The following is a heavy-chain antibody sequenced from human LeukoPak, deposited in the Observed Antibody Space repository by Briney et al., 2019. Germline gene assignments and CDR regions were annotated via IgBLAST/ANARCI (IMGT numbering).Heavy chain of an antibody. CDR2: TYPGDSDT. V-gene: IGHV5-51*01. CDR3: ARHQGSNYGLDV. Sequence: GESLKISCEASGYSFSNYWIAWVRQMPGKGLEWMGITYPGDSDTRYSPSFQGQVTISADKSISTAYLQWSSLEASDTAMYYCARHQGSNYGLDVWGQGTTVTVSS. D-gene: IGHD6-13*01. CDR1: GYSFSNYW. J-gene: IGHJ6*02.